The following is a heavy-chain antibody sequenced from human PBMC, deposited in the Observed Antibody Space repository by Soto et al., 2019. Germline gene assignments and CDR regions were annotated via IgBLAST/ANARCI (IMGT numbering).Heavy chain of an antibody. CDR1: GGTFSSYA. D-gene: IGHD1-7*01. Sequence: SVKVSCKASGGTFSSYAISWVRQAPGQGLEWMGGIIPIFGTANYAQKFQGRVTITADESTSTAYMELSSLRSEDTAVYYCARDELELRVRGFVDYYYGMDVWGQGTTVTVSS. CDR3: ARDELELRVRGFVDYYYGMDV. V-gene: IGHV1-69*13. J-gene: IGHJ6*02. CDR2: IIPIFGTA.